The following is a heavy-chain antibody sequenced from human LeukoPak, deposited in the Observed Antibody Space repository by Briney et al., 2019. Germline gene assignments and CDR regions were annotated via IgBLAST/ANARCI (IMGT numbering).Heavy chain of an antibody. V-gene: IGHV3-23*01. CDR1: GFTFSSYA. D-gene: IGHD5-12*01. J-gene: IGHJ4*02. CDR2: ISGSGGST. Sequence: GGSLRLSCAASGFTFSSYAMSWVRQAPGKGLEWVSAISGSGGSTYYADSVKGRFTISRDNSKNTLYLQMNSPRAEDTAVYYCAKGTSGYSGYWSPDYWGQGTLVTVSS. CDR3: AKGTSGYSGYWSPDY.